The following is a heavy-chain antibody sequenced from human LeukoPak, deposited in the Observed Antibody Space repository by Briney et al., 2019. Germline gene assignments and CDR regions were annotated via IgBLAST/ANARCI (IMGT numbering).Heavy chain of an antibody. CDR3: AKGGGGRGSYLDY. J-gene: IGHJ4*02. CDR2: IDSTSSYI. D-gene: IGHD1-26*01. Sequence: GGSLRLSCAASGFTFSDYSVNWVRQAPGKGLEWVSSIDSTSSYIYYADSVKGRFTISRDNSKNTLYLQMNSLRAEDTAVYYCAKGGGGRGSYLDYWGQGTLVTVSS. CDR1: GFTFSDYS. V-gene: IGHV3-21*01.